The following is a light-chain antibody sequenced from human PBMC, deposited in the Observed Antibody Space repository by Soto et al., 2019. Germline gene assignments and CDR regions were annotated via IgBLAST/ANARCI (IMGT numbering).Light chain of an antibody. CDR3: QSYDSSLSAVV. J-gene: IGLJ2*01. CDR2: GNS. Sequence: QAVVTQPPSVSGAPGQRVTISCTGSSSNIGAGYDVHWYQQLPGTAPKLLIYGNSNRPSGVPERFSGSKSGTSASLAITGLQAEDEADYYCQSYDSSLSAVVFGGGTKVTVL. CDR1: SSNIGAGYD. V-gene: IGLV1-40*01.